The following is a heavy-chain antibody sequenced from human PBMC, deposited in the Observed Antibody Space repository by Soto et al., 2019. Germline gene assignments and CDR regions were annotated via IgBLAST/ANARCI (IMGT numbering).Heavy chain of an antibody. D-gene: IGHD6-19*01. J-gene: IGHJ4*02. Sequence: QLQLEESGPGLVQPSETLSLTCAVSGVSISSSSYSWGWIRQPPGKGLEWIGTINYSGSTYYNPSLKSRVTLSVDTSKNQFSLQLHSVTAADTAIYYCTRRAPTVTGGRFSDYWGQGTLVTVSS. CDR1: GVSISSSSYS. CDR2: INYSGST. CDR3: TRRAPTVTGGRFSDY. V-gene: IGHV4-39*01.